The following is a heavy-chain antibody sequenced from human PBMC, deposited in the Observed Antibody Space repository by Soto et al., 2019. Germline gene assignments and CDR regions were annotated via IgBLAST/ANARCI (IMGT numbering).Heavy chain of an antibody. CDR2: IIPIFGTA. CDR1: EGTFSSYA. CDR3: ATAAAGTGYYYYYYGMDV. D-gene: IGHD6-13*01. Sequence: QVQLVQSGAEVKKPGSSVKVSCKASEGTFSSYAISWVRQAPGQGLEWMGGIIPIFGTANYAQKFQGRVTITADESTSTAYMELSSLRSEDTAVYYCATAAAGTGYYYYYYGMDVWGQGTTVTVSS. J-gene: IGHJ6*02. V-gene: IGHV1-69*01.